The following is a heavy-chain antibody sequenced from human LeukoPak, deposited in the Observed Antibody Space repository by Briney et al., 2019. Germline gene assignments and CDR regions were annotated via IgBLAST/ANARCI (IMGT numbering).Heavy chain of an antibody. CDR1: GFSFSSYA. Sequence: GGSLRLSCAASGFSFSSYAMNWVRQAPGKGLEYVSGITSRGTDTSYANSVKGRFTISRDNSKNTLYLQMGSLRVEDMAVYYCARGRGTTVTASMDVWGQGTTVTVSS. V-gene: IGHV3-64*01. D-gene: IGHD4-17*01. CDR2: ITSRGTDT. J-gene: IGHJ6*02. CDR3: ARGRGTTVTASMDV.